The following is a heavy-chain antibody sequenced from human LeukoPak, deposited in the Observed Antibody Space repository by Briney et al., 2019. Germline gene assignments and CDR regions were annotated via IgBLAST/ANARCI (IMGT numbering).Heavy chain of an antibody. CDR3: ARTPLTGTTLYYYGMDV. J-gene: IGHJ6*02. CDR1: GGSFSGYY. D-gene: IGHD1-7*01. Sequence: KTSETLSLTCAVYGGSFSGYYWSWIRQPPGKGLEWIGEINHSGSTNYNPSLKSRVTISVDTSKNQFSLKLSSVTAADTAVYYCARTPLTGTTLYYYGMDVWGQGTTVTVSS. V-gene: IGHV4-34*01. CDR2: INHSGST.